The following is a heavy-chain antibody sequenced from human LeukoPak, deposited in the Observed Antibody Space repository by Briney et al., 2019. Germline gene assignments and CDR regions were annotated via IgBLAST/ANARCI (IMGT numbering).Heavy chain of an antibody. CDR3: ARALADNRGY. Sequence: GGSLRLSCATSGFTFSTFWMHWVRQAPGKGLVWVSRIGSDGSNTNYADSVKGRFTISRDNAKNMVYLQMNSLRPDDTAVYYCARALADNRGYWGRGTLVTVSS. CDR1: GFTFSTFW. D-gene: IGHD3-22*01. J-gene: IGHJ4*02. V-gene: IGHV3-74*01. CDR2: IGSDGSNT.